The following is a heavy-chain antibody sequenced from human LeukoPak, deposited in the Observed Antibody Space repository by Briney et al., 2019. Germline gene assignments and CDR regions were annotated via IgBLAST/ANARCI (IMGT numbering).Heavy chain of an antibody. Sequence: SETLSLTCAGSGGAFTGYYWSWIRQPPGKGLEWIGEINHSGSTNYNPSLKSRVTISVDTSKNQFSLKLSSVTAADTAVYYCARGGGYDHVWGSYRSEDYWGQGTLVTVSS. V-gene: IGHV4-34*01. CDR3: ARGGGYDHVWGSYRSEDY. CDR2: INHSGST. J-gene: IGHJ4*02. CDR1: GGAFTGYY. D-gene: IGHD3-16*02.